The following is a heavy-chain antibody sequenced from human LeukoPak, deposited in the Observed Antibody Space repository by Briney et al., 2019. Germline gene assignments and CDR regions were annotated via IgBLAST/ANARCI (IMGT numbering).Heavy chain of an antibody. CDR1: GFTFSSYW. Sequence: GGSLRLSCVASGFTFSSYWMSWVRQAPGKGLEWVANINQDGSKQYYVDSVKGRFTISRDNPQNSLYLQMNSLRAEDTALYYCARAPPGSGDYYYMDVWGKGTTVTVSS. J-gene: IGHJ6*03. CDR2: INQDGSKQ. V-gene: IGHV3-7*01. CDR3: ARAPPGSGDYYYMDV. D-gene: IGHD6-19*01.